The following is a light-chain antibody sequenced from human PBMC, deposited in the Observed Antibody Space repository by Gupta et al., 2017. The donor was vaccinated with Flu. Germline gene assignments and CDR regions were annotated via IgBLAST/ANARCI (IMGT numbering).Light chain of an antibody. Sequence: GQSIAISCTGSSSVVGAYYYVSWYQQHPGKAPKLIIYDVTNRPSGVSIRFSGSNSGNTASLTISGLQAEDEADYYCSSYGAVGLFGGGTKVTVL. J-gene: IGLJ3*02. V-gene: IGLV2-14*03. CDR2: DVT. CDR3: SSYGAVGL. CDR1: SSVVGAYYY.